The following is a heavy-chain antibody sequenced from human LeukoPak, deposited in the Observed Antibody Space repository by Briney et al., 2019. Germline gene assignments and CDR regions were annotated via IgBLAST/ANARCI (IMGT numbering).Heavy chain of an antibody. Sequence: ESGPALVKPTQPLTLTCTFTGFSLSTSGLAVSWIRQPPGKALEWLARIHWDDDKYYNTSLKTRLTISKDTSKDQVVLTMTNMDPVDTATYYCARSTAVTGGAFDYGGQGTLVTVSS. D-gene: IGHD4-23*01. CDR1: GFSLSTSGLA. CDR2: IHWDDDK. J-gene: IGHJ4*02. V-gene: IGHV2-70*11. CDR3: ARSTAVTGGAFDY.